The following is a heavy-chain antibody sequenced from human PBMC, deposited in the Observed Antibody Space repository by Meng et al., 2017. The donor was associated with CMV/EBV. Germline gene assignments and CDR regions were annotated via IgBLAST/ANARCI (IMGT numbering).Heavy chain of an antibody. Sequence: SVKVSCKASGGTFSSYAISWVRQAPGQGLEWMGGFIPIFGTANYAQKFQGRVTITTDESTSTAYMELSSLRSEDTAVYYCASIDCSSTSCPMGYYYYGMDVWGQGTTVTVSS. CDR3: ASIDCSSTSCPMGYYYYGMDV. V-gene: IGHV1-69*05. J-gene: IGHJ6*02. CDR1: GGTFSSYA. D-gene: IGHD2-2*01. CDR2: FIPIFGTA.